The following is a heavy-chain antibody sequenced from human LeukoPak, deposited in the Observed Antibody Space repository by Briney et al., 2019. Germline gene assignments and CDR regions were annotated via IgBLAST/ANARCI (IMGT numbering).Heavy chain of an antibody. CDR3: AELGITMIGGV. V-gene: IGHV3-23*01. CDR2: ISGSGDGT. J-gene: IGHJ6*04. D-gene: IGHD3-10*02. Sequence: GGTLRLSCAASGFTFSSYGMSWVRQGPGKGLEWVSAISGSGDGTYYADSVKGRFTISRDNSKNTLYLQMNSLRAEDTAVYYCAELGITMIGGVWGKGTTVTISS. CDR1: GFTFSSYG.